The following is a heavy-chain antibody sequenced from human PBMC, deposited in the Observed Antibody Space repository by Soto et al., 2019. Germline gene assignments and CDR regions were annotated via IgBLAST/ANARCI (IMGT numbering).Heavy chain of an antibody. CDR2: INAGNGNT. Sequence: QVQLVQSGAEEKKPGASVKVSCKASGYTFTSYAMHWVRQAPGQRLEWMGWINAGNGNTQYSQKFQGRVTITRDTYASTAYMEMSSLRSEDTAVYYCARGGPPMDYWGQGTLVTVSS. V-gene: IGHV1-3*05. CDR1: GYTFTSYA. J-gene: IGHJ4*02. CDR3: ARGGPPMDY. D-gene: IGHD3-10*01.